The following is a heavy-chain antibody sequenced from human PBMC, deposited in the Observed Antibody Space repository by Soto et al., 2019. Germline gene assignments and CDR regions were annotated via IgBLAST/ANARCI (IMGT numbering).Heavy chain of an antibody. V-gene: IGHV4-31*03. CDR3: ARAVYGDYGRLNWFDP. Sequence: QVQLQESGPGLVKPSQTLSLTCTVSGGSISSSGYYWSWIRQHPEKGLEWIGNIYYSGGTYYNPSLKSRLTISIDTSNNQFSLKLSSVTAADTAIYYCARAVYGDYGRLNWFDPWGQGTLVTVSS. CDR1: GGSISSSGYY. CDR2: IYYSGGT. D-gene: IGHD4-17*01. J-gene: IGHJ5*02.